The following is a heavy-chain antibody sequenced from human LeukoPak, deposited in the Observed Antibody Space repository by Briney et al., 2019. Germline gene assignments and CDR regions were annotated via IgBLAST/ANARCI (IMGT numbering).Heavy chain of an antibody. CDR1: GVSISSGGYS. CDR2: IYHSGST. CDR3: AREVITYRRWFDP. V-gene: IGHV4-30-2*01. D-gene: IGHD3-22*01. J-gene: IGHJ5*02. Sequence: SETLSLTCAVSGVSISSGGYSWSWLRQPPGKGLEWIGYIYHSGSTYYNPFLKSRVTISVDRSKNQFSLKLSSVTAADTAVYYCAREVITYRRWFDPWGQGTLVTVSS.